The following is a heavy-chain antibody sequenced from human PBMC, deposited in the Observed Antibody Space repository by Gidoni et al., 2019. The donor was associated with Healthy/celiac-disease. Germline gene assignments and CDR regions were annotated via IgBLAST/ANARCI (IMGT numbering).Heavy chain of an antibody. V-gene: IGHV1-69*01. J-gene: IGHJ4*02. CDR2: IIPIFGTA. D-gene: IGHD2-15*01. CDR1: GGTFSSYA. Sequence: QVQLVQSGAEVKKHGSSVKVSCKASGGTFSSYAISWVRQAPGQGIEWMGGIIPIFGTANDAQKFQGRGTMTADESTSTAYMELSSLRSEDTAVYYCARDYGYCSGGSCYYLDYWGQGTLVTVSS. CDR3: ARDYGYCSGGSCYYLDY.